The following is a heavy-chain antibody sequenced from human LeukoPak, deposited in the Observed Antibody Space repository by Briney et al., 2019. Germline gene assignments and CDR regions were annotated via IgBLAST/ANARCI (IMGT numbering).Heavy chain of an antibody. J-gene: IGHJ5*02. D-gene: IGHD3-10*01. CDR1: GGTFSSYA. V-gene: IGHV1-69*06. CDR3: ARSYYYGSGSYYKAWFDP. CDR2: IIPIFGTA. Sequence: SVKVSCKASGGTFSSYAISWVRQAPGQGLEWMGGIIPIFGTANYAQKFQGRVTITADKSTSTAYMELSGLRSEDTAVYYCARSYYYGSGSYYKAWFDPWGQGTLVTVSS.